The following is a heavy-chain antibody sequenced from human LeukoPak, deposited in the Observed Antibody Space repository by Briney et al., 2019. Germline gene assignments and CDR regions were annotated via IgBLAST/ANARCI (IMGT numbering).Heavy chain of an antibody. D-gene: IGHD4-23*01. CDR2: INPSDDST. Sequence: ASVKVSCKASGYTFNSSYMHWVRQAPGQGLEWMGIINPSDDSTRYAQKFQGRVTMTKDTSTNTVYMHLSSLSSDDTAVYYCARGGVGPTVVTPNWFGLWGQGTLVTVSS. CDR3: ARGGVGPTVVTPNWFGL. CDR1: GYTFNSSY. J-gene: IGHJ5*02. V-gene: IGHV1-46*02.